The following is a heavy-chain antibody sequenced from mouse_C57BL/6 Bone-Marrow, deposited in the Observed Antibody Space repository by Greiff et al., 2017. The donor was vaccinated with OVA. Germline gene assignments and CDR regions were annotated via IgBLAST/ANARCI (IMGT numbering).Heavy chain of an antibody. J-gene: IGHJ3*01. CDR1: GFTFSSYG. CDR3: ARHDGYYFY. Sequence: EVKLVESGGDLVKPGGSLKLSCAASGFTFSSYGMSWVRQTPDRRLEWVATISSGGSYTYYPDSVKGRFTISRDNAKNTLYLQMSSLKSEDTAMYYCARHDGYYFYWGQGTLVTVSA. D-gene: IGHD2-3*01. CDR2: ISSGGSYT. V-gene: IGHV5-6*01.